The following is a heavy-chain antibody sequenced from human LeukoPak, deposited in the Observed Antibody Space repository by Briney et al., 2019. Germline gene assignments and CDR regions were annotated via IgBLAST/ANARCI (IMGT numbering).Heavy chain of an antibody. CDR2: INHSGST. V-gene: IGHV4-34*01. Sequence: SETLSLTCAVYGGSFSGYYWSWIRQPPGKGLEWIGEINHSGSTNYNPSLKSRVTISVDTSKNQFSLKLSSVTAADTAVYYCARDLGTRLDYWGQGTLVTVSS. J-gene: IGHJ4*02. D-gene: IGHD6-25*01. CDR3: ARDLGTRLDY. CDR1: GGSFSGYY.